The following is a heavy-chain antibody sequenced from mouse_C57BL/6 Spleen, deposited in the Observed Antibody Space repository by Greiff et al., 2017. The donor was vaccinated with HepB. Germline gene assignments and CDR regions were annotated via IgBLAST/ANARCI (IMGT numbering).Heavy chain of an antibody. V-gene: IGHV1-69*01. CDR1: GYTFTSYW. Sequence: VQLQQPGAELVMPGASVKLSCKASGYTFTSYWMHWVKQRPGQGLEWIGEIDPSDSYTNYNQKFKGKSTLTVDKSSSTAYMQLSSLTSEDSAVYYCARWTLYFDYWGQGTTLTVSS. CDR2: IDPSDSYT. J-gene: IGHJ2*01. D-gene: IGHD6-1*01. CDR3: ARWTLYFDY.